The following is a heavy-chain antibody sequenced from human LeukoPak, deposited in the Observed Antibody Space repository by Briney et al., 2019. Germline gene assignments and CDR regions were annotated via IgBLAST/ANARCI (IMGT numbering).Heavy chain of an antibody. V-gene: IGHV1-8*02. CDR2: MNPDSGNT. CDR1: GYTFTSYG. CDR3: AREGGSIDWFDP. D-gene: IGHD3-16*01. Sequence: VASVKVSCKASGYTFTSYGISWVRQAPGQGLEWMGWMNPDSGNTGYAQKFQGRVTMTRNTSISTAYMELSSLRSEDTAVYYCAREGGSIDWFDPWGQGTLVTVSS. J-gene: IGHJ5*02.